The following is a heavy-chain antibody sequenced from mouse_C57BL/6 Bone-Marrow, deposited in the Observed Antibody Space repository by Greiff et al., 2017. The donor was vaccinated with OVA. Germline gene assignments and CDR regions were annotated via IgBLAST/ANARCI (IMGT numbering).Heavy chain of an antibody. V-gene: IGHV1-52*01. Sequence: VQLQQPGAELVRPGSSVKLSCKASGYTFTSYWMHWVKQRPIQGLEWIGNIDPSDSDTHYNQKFKDKATLTVDKSSSTAYMQLSSLTSEDSAVYYCARWGDYDDLDYWGQGTTLTVSS. CDR1: GYTFTSYW. D-gene: IGHD2-4*01. CDR2: IDPSDSDT. CDR3: ARWGDYDDLDY. J-gene: IGHJ2*01.